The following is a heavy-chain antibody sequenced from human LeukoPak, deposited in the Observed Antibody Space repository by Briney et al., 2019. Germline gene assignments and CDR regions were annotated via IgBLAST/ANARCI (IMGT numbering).Heavy chain of an antibody. CDR2: IKQDGSVK. V-gene: IGHV3-7*01. Sequence: GGSVRLCCAASGFTFSNSWMSWVRQAPGKGLEWVANIKQDGSVKFYADSMKGRFTISRDNAKNSLYLQMNSLRTEDTAVYYCARDTPLGCFDYWGQGTLVTVSS. J-gene: IGHJ4*02. CDR1: GFTFSNSW. CDR3: ARDTPLGCFDY. D-gene: IGHD2-15*01.